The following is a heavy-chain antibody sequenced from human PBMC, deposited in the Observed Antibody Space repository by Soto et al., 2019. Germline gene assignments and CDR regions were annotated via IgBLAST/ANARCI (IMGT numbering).Heavy chain of an antibody. D-gene: IGHD2-21*01. CDR3: ARDHCGGDCYLSEVDY. CDR1: GFTFSSYG. CDR2: IWYDGSNK. V-gene: IGHV3-33*01. Sequence: QVQLVESGGGVVQPGRSLRLSCAASGFTFSSYGMHWVRQAPGKGLEWVAVIWYDGSNKYYADSVKGRFTISRDNSKNTLYLQMTGLKAEATAVYYCARDHCGGDCYLSEVDYWGQGTLVTVSS. J-gene: IGHJ4*02.